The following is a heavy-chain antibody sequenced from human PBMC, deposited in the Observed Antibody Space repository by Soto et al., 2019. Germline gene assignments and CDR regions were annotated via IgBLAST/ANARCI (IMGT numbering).Heavy chain of an antibody. CDR3: ARDRVPELSSSPSRVGLFDP. V-gene: IGHV3-21*01. J-gene: IGHJ5*02. Sequence: PGGSLRLSCAASGFTFSSYSMNWVRQAPGKGLEWVSSISSSSSYIYYADSVKGRFTISRDNAKNSLYLQMNSLRAEDTAVYYCARDRVPELSSSPSRVGLFDPWGQGTLVTVYS. CDR2: ISSSSSYI. D-gene: IGHD1-26*01. CDR1: GFTFSSYS.